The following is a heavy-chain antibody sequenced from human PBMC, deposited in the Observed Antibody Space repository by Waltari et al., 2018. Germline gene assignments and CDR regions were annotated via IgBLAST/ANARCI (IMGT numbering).Heavy chain of an antibody. D-gene: IGHD3-3*01. CDR3: ARSRVLEWLLYGGYYYYYYMDV. Sequence: QVQLQQWGAGLLKPSETLSLTCAVYGGSFSGYYWSWIRQPPGKGLEWIGEINHSGSTNYNPSLKSRVTISVDTSKNQFSLKLSSVTAADTAVYYCARSRVLEWLLYGGYYYYYYMDVWGKGTTVTVSS. CDR2: INHSGST. CDR1: GGSFSGYY. J-gene: IGHJ6*03. V-gene: IGHV4-34*01.